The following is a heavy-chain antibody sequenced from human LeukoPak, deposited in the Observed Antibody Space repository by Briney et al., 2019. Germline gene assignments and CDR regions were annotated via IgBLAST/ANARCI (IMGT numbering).Heavy chain of an antibody. D-gene: IGHD5-12*01. CDR3: AFRPIVATINDDYYYMDV. V-gene: IGHV1-69*05. Sequence: SVKVSCKASGGTFSSYAISWVRQAPGQGLEWMGGIIPIFGTANYAQKFQGRVTITTDESTSTAYMELSSLRSEDTAVYYCAFRPIVATINDDYYYMDVWGKGTTVIVSS. J-gene: IGHJ6*03. CDR1: GGTFSSYA. CDR2: IIPIFGTA.